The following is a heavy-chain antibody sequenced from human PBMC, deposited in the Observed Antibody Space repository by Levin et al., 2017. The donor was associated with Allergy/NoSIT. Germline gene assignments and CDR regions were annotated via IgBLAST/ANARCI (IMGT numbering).Heavy chain of an antibody. J-gene: IGHJ6*02. D-gene: IGHD2-2*01. V-gene: IGHV4-39*01. CDR3: PIHKRPVVPTAYYGMDV. CDR1: GGSISSSYYF. Sequence: SETLSLTCTVSGGSISSSYYFWSWIRQPPGKGLEWIGNIFYSGGTYYSPSLKSRVTISVDTPKNQFSLKLSSVTAADTAVYYCPIHKRPVVPTAYYGMDVWGQGTTVTVSS. CDR2: IFYSGGT.